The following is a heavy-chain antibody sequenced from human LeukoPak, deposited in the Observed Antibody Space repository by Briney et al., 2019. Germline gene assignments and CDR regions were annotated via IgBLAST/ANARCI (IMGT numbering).Heavy chain of an antibody. CDR1: GGSISSYY. CDR3: ARVSWFPGTSYYYMDV. CDR2: IYYSGTT. J-gene: IGHJ6*03. V-gene: IGHV4-59*01. D-gene: IGHD1-1*01. Sequence: SETLSLTCTVAGGSISSYYWSWIRQPPGKGLEWIGYIYYSGTTNYNPSLKSRVTISVDTSKNQFSLKLSSVTAADTAVYYCARVSWFPGTSYYYMDVWGKGTTVTVSS.